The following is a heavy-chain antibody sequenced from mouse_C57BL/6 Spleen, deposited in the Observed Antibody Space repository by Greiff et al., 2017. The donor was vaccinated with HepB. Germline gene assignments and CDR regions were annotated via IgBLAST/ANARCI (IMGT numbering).Heavy chain of an antibody. Sequence: QVQLQQPGAELVKPGASVKLSCKASGYTFTSYWMHWVKQRPGQGLEWIGMIHTNSGSTNYNEKFKSKATLTVDKSSSTAYMQLSSLTSEDSAVYYCARDYYGSSDYWGQGTTLTVSS. CDR3: ARDYYGSSDY. V-gene: IGHV1-64*01. D-gene: IGHD1-1*01. CDR1: GYTFTSYW. J-gene: IGHJ2*01. CDR2: IHTNSGST.